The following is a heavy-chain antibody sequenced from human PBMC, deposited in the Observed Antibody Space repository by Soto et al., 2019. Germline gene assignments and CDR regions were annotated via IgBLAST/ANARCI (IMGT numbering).Heavy chain of an antibody. CDR3: ARRGVANSRDAFDI. D-gene: IGHD1-26*01. CDR1: GGTFSNYA. V-gene: IGHV1-69*01. J-gene: IGHJ3*02. CDR2: AIPVYGST. Sequence: QVQLVQSGAEVKKPGTSVKVSCEVSGGTFSNYAITWVRQAPGQGLEWLGGAIPVYGSTKYAQKFQGRVTITAGESATTTFMELSSLRSDDTAVYYCARRGVANSRDAFDIWGQGTLVTVS.